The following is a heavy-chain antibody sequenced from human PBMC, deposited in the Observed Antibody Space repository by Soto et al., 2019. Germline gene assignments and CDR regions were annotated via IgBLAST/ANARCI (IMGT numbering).Heavy chain of an antibody. D-gene: IGHD1-26*01. V-gene: IGHV1-3*04. J-gene: IGHJ3*02. CDR2: ISTDNGNT. CDR1: GYTFTTYA. Sequence: QVQLVQSGAEVKKPGASVRVSCKPSGYTFTTYAMHWVRQAPGQRLEWMGWISTDNGNTKYSQKFPGRVTITRDTSASIAYMVLSSLRSEDTAVYYCARSSGNYDNAFDIWGQGTMVSVS. CDR3: ARSSGNYDNAFDI.